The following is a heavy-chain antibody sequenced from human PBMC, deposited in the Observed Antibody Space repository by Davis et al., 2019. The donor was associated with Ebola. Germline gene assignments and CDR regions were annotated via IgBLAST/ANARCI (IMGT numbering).Heavy chain of an antibody. Sequence: GSLRLSCAVYGGSFSGYYWSWIRQPPGKGLEWIGEINHSGSTNYNPSLKSRVTISVDTSKNQFSLKLSSVTAADTAVYYCARPANYYDSSGYYNWFDPWGQGTLVTVSS. CDR1: GGSFSGYY. V-gene: IGHV4-34*01. CDR2: INHSGST. CDR3: ARPANYYDSSGYYNWFDP. D-gene: IGHD3-22*01. J-gene: IGHJ5*02.